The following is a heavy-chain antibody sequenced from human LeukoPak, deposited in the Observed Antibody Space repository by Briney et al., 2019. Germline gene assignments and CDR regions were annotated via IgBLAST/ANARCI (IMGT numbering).Heavy chain of an antibody. Sequence: GGSLRLSCAASGFTFDDYGIHWVRQAPGKGLEWVSGIDWNSGAIGYADSVKGRFTISRDNAKNSLYLQMNSLRAEDTALYYCVKDRAANLYGSGAFEYWGQGTLVTVSS. V-gene: IGHV3-9*01. D-gene: IGHD3-10*01. CDR1: GFTFDDYG. CDR2: IDWNSGAI. CDR3: VKDRAANLYGSGAFEY. J-gene: IGHJ4*02.